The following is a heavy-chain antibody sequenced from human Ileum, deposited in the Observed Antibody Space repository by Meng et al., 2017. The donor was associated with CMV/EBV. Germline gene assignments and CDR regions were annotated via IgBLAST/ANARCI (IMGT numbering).Heavy chain of an antibody. CDR1: GFTFTDHY. J-gene: IGHJ5*02. CDR3: ARVWRGRWFAP. CDR2: IRNKANSYTT. D-gene: IGHD2-21*01. V-gene: IGHV3-72*01. Sequence: EVQRVEVGGGLVKPGGSLRRSCAASGFTFTDHYMDWVRLAPGKGLEWVGRIRNKANSYTTEYAASVKGRFTISRDDSKNSVYLQMNSLKTDDTAVYYCARVWRGRWFAPWGQGTLVTVSS.